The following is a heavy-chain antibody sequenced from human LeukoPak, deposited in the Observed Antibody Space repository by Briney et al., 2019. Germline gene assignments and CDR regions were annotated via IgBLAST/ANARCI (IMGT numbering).Heavy chain of an antibody. CDR1: GYTFTSHY. V-gene: IGHV1-46*01. Sequence: ASVKISCKASGYTFTSHYVHWVRHTPGQGLEWMRIIQPSGGNSRNTQNFQGRVTMTRDTSTSTVYLELSSLRSEDTSVYYCARDCSSTTCQGPVLDFWGQGTLVTVSS. CDR2: IQPSGGNS. D-gene: IGHD2/OR15-2a*01. J-gene: IGHJ4*02. CDR3: ARDCSSTTCQGPVLDF.